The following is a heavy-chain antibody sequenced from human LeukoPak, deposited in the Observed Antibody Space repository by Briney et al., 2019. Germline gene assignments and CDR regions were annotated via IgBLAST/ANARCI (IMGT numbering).Heavy chain of an antibody. CDR2: ITAYNGNT. V-gene: IGHV1-18*01. J-gene: IGHJ3*02. Sequence: ASVKVSCKASGYSFTTYGISWVRQAPGQGLEWMGWITAYNGNTKYGQNLQGRVTMTTDTSTSTAYMELRSLRSDDTAVYYCARGAVTMVRGGAFDIWGQGTMVTVSS. CDR1: GYSFTTYG. CDR3: ARGAVTMVRGGAFDI. D-gene: IGHD3-10*01.